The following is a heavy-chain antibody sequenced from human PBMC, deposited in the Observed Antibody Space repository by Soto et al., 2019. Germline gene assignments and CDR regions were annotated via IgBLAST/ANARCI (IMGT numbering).Heavy chain of an antibody. V-gene: IGHV4-38-2*01. CDR2: IYHSGTT. CDR3: ARAPPGPSPRWVL. J-gene: IGHJ6*02. CDR1: GDSISSGYH. Sequence: PSETLSLTCAVSGDSISSGYHWAWIRQPPGKGLEWIASIYHSGTTYYNPSLKSRVTISVDTSKNQFSLRLTSVTAADSAMYYCARAPPGPSPRWVLWGQGTTVTV. D-gene: IGHD3-10*01.